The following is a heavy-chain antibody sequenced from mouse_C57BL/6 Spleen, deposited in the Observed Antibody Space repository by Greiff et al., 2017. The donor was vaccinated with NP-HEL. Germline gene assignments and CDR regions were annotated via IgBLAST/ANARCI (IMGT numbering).Heavy chain of an antibody. CDR2: ISYDGSN. CDR1: GYSITSGYY. D-gene: IGHD4-1*02. Sequence: EVKVEESGPGLVKPSQSLSLTCSVTGYSITSGYYWNWIRQFPGNKLEWMGYISYDGSNNYNPSLKNRISITRDTSKNQFFLKLNSVTTEDTATYYCARASTGTGAMDYWGQGTSVTVSS. CDR3: ARASTGTGAMDY. V-gene: IGHV3-6*01. J-gene: IGHJ4*01.